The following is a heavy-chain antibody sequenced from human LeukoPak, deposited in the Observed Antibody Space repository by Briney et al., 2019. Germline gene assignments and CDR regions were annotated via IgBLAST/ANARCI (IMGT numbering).Heavy chain of an antibody. D-gene: IGHD3-22*01. CDR1: GGSISTNY. CDR2: IYNSGNT. V-gene: IGHV4-4*07. CDR3: ARGTFDSSGYYLFDY. Sequence: SETLSLTCTVSGGSISTNYWSWIRQPAGKGLEWIGRIYNSGNTNYSPSLESRVTMSADTSKNQFSLKLSSVPAADTAVYYCARGTFDSSGYYLFDYWGQGTLVTVSS. J-gene: IGHJ4*02.